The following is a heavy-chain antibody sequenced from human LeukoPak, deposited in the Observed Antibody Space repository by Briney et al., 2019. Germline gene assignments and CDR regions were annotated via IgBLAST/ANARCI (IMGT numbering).Heavy chain of an antibody. CDR1: GGSISSYY. V-gene: IGHV4-59*01. CDR3: ARGDSSGHPAFDY. D-gene: IGHD3-22*01. J-gene: IGHJ4*02. CDR2: IFYSGST. Sequence: SETLSLTCTVSGGSISSYYWSWIRKPPGKGLEWIGYIFYSGSTNYNPSLKSRVTISVDTSKNQFSLKLSSVTAADTAVYYCARGDSSGHPAFDYWGQGTLVTVSS.